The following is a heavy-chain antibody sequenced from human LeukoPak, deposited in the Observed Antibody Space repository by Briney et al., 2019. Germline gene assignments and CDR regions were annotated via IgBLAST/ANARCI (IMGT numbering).Heavy chain of an antibody. CDR1: GFTYSSYS. CDR3: ARVGDGSSVNYFDF. J-gene: IGHJ4*02. Sequence: GGSLRLSCAASGFTYSSYSMSCVRQAPGKGLEWVSYITSTSSTVYYADSVKGRFTVSRDNAKNSLYLQMNSLRDEDTAMFYCARVGDGSSVNYFDFWGQGTLVTVSS. V-gene: IGHV3-48*02. CDR2: ITSTSSTV. D-gene: IGHD5-24*01.